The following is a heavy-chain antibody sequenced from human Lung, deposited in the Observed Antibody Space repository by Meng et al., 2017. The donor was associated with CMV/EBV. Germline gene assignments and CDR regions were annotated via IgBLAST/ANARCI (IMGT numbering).Heavy chain of an antibody. V-gene: IGHV4-59*01. CDR2: IYYSGNT. CDR1: GGSIFNYY. J-gene: IGHJ4*02. Sequence: SETLSLXCTVSGGSIFNYYWSWIRQPPGKGLEWIGYIYYSGNTNYNPSLKSRVTISVDTSKDQFSLKLSSVTAADTAVYYCARGDSGYDNPEYWGQGTLVTVAS. D-gene: IGHD5-12*01. CDR3: ARGDSGYDNPEY.